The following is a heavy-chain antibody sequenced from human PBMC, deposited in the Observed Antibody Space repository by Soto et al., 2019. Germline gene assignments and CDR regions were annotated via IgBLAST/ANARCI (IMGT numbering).Heavy chain of an antibody. J-gene: IGHJ6*02. V-gene: IGHV4-34*01. D-gene: IGHD3-3*01. Sequence: SETLSLTCAVYGGSFSGYYWSWIRQPPGKGLEWIGEINHSGSTNYNPSLKSRVTISVDTSKNQFSLKLSSVTAADTAVYYCARGGYDFWSGYYSGLYYYYGMDVWGQGTTVTVSS. CDR1: GGSFSGYY. CDR2: INHSGST. CDR3: ARGGYDFWSGYYSGLYYYYGMDV.